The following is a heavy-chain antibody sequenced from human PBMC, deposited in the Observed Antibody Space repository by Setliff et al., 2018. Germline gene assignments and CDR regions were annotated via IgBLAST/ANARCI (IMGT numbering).Heavy chain of an antibody. CDR2: IYYRGDT. Sequence: SETLSLTCTVSGASLSSGTYYWGWIRQPPGKGLEWIGRIYYRGDTYYNASLKGRLTISVDTAQNQFSLRLTSVTAADTAVYFCAREGTPGPTNGNWFDPWGQGLLVTVSS. J-gene: IGHJ5*02. D-gene: IGHD1-26*01. CDR1: GASLSSGTYY. CDR3: AREGTPGPTNGNWFDP. V-gene: IGHV4-39*07.